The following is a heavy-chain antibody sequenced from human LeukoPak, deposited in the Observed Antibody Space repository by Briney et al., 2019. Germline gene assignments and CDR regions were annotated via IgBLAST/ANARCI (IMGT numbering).Heavy chain of an antibody. V-gene: IGHV3-20*04. D-gene: IGHD1-26*01. CDR2: INWNGGST. Sequence: GGSLRLSCAASGFTFDDYGMSWVRQAPGKGLEWVSGINWNGGSTGYAGSVKGRFTISRDNAKNSLYLQMNSLRAEDTALYYCAIHGPLGATFYWGQGTLVTVSS. CDR1: GFTFDDYG. J-gene: IGHJ4*02. CDR3: AIHGPLGATFY.